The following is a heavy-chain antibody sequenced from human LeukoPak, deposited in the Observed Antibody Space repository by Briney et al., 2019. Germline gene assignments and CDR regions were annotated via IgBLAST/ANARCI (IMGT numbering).Heavy chain of an antibody. V-gene: IGHV4-4*07. D-gene: IGHD6-19*01. CDR1: GGSISSYY. CDR2: IYTSGST. Sequence: SETLSLTCTVSGGSISSYYRSWIRQPAGKGLEWIGRIYTSGSTNYNPSLKSRVTMSVDTSKNQFSLKLSSVTAADTAVYYCARSTSGWSSYYGMDVWGQGTTVTVSS. CDR3: ARSTSGWSSYYGMDV. J-gene: IGHJ6*02.